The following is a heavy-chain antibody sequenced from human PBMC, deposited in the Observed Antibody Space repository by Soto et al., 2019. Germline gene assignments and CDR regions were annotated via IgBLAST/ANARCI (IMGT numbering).Heavy chain of an antibody. V-gene: IGHV3-53*01. Sequence: EVQLVESGGGLIQPGGSLRLSCAASGFTVSSNYMSWVRQAPGKGLAWVSVIYSGGSTYYADSVKGRFTISRDNSKNTLYLQMTSLRAEDTPGYYCARDRVESGYPEYFEHWGQGTLVTVSS. CDR2: IYSGGST. D-gene: IGHD3-22*01. CDR3: ARDRVESGYPEYFEH. J-gene: IGHJ1*01. CDR1: GFTVSSNY.